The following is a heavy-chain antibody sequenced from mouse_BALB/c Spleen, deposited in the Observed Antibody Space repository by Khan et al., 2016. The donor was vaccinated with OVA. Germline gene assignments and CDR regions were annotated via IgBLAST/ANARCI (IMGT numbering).Heavy chain of an antibody. CDR2: INPSNGVT. J-gene: IGHJ3*01. D-gene: IGHD2-10*02. CDR1: GYTFSSYY. CDR3: TSSGYANPFAV. Sequence: QVQLQESGAELVTPGASVKLSCKASGYTFSSYYMYWVKQRPGQGLEWIGGINPSNGVTNFNEKFKTKATLTVDKYSSPGYMQLSSLTSEDSAVYDCTSSGYANPFAVWGQGTLVTVAA. V-gene: IGHV1S81*02.